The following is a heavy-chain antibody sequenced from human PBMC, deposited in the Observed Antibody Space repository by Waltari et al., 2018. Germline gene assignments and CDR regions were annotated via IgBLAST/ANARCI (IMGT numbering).Heavy chain of an antibody. CDR3: AKDMKIAAAEIWDDAFDI. CDR1: GFTFDDYA. V-gene: IGHV3-9*01. Sequence: EVQLVESGGGLVQPGRSLRLSCAASGFTFDDYAMHWVRQAPGKGLEWVSGISWNSGSIGYADSVKGRFTISRDNAKNSLYLQMNSLRAEDTALYYCAKDMKIAAAEIWDDAFDIWGQGTMVTVSS. CDR2: ISWNSGSI. D-gene: IGHD6-13*01. J-gene: IGHJ3*02.